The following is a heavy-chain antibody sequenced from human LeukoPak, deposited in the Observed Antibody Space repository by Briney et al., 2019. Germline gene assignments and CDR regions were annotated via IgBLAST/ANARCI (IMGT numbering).Heavy chain of an antibody. Sequence: SVKVSCKASGGTFSSYAISWVRQAPGQGLEWMGRIIPILGIANYAQKFQGRVTITADKSTSTAYMELSSLRSEDTAVYYCARDPSLWTAGDEPDYWGQGTLVTVSS. CDR1: GGTFSSYA. V-gene: IGHV1-69*04. D-gene: IGHD3-10*01. CDR2: IIPILGIA. CDR3: ARDPSLWTAGDEPDY. J-gene: IGHJ4*02.